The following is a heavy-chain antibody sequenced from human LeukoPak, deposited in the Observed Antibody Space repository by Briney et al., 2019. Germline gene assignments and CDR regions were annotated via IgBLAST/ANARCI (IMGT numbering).Heavy chain of an antibody. J-gene: IGHJ6*02. CDR2: IGPSGYDT. CDR1: GFTFSSYA. V-gene: IGHV3-23*01. D-gene: IGHD5-12*01. CDR3: ATHRIRDGYNSYYYYGMDV. Sequence: PGGSLRLSCAASGFTFSSYAMSWVRQAPGKGLEWVSAIGPSGYDTYYVDSVKGRFTISRDNSKNTLYLQMNSLRAEDTAVYYCATHRIRDGYNSYYYYGMDVWGQGTTVTVSS.